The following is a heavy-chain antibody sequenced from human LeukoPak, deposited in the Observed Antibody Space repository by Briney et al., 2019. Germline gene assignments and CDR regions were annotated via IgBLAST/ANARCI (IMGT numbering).Heavy chain of an antibody. V-gene: IGHV3-23*01. CDR3: ARSGLSRFGF. CDR2: FSGSGGST. J-gene: IGHJ4*02. Sequence: GGSLRLSCAASGFIFSNYAMSWVRQAPGKGLQWVSAFSGSGGSTYYADSVKGRFTISRDNSRNTLYLQMNSLRAEDTAVYYCARSGLSRFGFWGQGTLVAVSS. CDR1: GFIFSNYA. D-gene: IGHD2/OR15-2a*01.